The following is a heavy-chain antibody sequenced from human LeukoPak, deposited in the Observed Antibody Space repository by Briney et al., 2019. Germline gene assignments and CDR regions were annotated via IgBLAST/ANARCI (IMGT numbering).Heavy chain of an antibody. J-gene: IGHJ4*02. D-gene: IGHD6-13*01. CDR2: IYHSGST. CDR1: GGSISSGGYS. V-gene: IGHV4-30-2*01. CDR3: ASRYSSSWYYFDY. Sequence: SETLSLTCVVSGGSISSGGYSWSWIRQPPGKGLERIGFIYHSGSTYYNPSLNSRVTISVDTSKNQFSLKLTSVTAADTAVYYCASRYSSSWYYFDYWGQGSLVTVSS.